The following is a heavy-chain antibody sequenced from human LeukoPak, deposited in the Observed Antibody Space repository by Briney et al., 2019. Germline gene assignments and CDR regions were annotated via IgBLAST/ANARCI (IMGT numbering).Heavy chain of an antibody. V-gene: IGHV4-39*01. CDR2: VYYSGST. CDR3: VSHSSSSPSSPMTT. CDR1: GGSINSSSFY. D-gene: IGHD6-6*01. Sequence: PSETLSLTCTVSGGSINSSSFYWAWIRQPPGKGLEWIGSVYYSGSTYYYPSLKSRVTISVDTSKNQFSLKLNSVTAADTAMYYCVSHSSSSPSSPMTTWGQGTPVTVSS. J-gene: IGHJ4*02.